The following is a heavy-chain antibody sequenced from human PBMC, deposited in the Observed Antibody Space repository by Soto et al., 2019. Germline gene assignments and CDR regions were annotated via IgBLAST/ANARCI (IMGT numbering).Heavy chain of an antibody. V-gene: IGHV3-23*01. CDR2: ISGSGGST. Sequence: EVQLLESGGGLVQPGGSLRLSCAASGFTFSSYAMSWVRQAPGKGLEWVSAISGSGGSTYYADSVKGRFTISRDNSKNTLYLQMNSRRAEDTAVYYCAKGSARNYDILTGLLYWGQGTLVTVSS. CDR1: GFTFSSYA. J-gene: IGHJ4*02. D-gene: IGHD3-9*01. CDR3: AKGSARNYDILTGLLY.